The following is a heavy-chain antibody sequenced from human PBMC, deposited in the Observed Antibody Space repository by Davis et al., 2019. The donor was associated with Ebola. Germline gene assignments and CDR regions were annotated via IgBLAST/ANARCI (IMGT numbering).Heavy chain of an antibody. Sequence: GGSLRLSCETSGFIFSNYVMSWVRQAPGKGLEWVSTFGTGGDTYYADSVKGRFTISRDNSKNTLYLQMNGLRVEDTAIYYCVKDTSNIWFDIWGQGTMVAVSS. CDR2: FGTGGDT. CDR3: VKDTSNIWFDI. D-gene: IGHD1-26*01. V-gene: IGHV3-23*01. J-gene: IGHJ3*02. CDR1: GFIFSNYV.